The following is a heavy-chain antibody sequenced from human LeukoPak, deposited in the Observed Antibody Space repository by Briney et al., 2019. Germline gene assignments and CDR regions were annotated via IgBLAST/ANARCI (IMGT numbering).Heavy chain of an antibody. CDR2: ISSTSTYI. J-gene: IGHJ4*02. Sequence: GGSRRLSCAASGFMFSTYTINWVRQAPGKGLEWVSSISSTSTYIYYGDSVKGRFTISRDNAKNSLYLQMNSLRVEDTAVYFCARAFGPMSIFDYWGQGTLVTVSS. CDR1: GFMFSTYT. V-gene: IGHV3-21*01. D-gene: IGHD3-3*02. CDR3: ARAFGPMSIFDY.